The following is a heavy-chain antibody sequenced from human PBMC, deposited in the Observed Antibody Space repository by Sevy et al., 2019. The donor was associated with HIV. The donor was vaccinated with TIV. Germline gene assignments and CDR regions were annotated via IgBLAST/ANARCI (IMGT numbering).Heavy chain of an antibody. J-gene: IGHJ6*02. V-gene: IGHV3-30-3*01. CDR1: GFTFFAYT. D-gene: IGHD2-21*01. CDR3: ARDSASSGNGLDV. Sequence: GGSLRLSCAASGFTFFAYTMHWVRQAPGKGLEWVALISYDINNKYYADSVKGRFTISRDNSKNTLYLQMNSLRPEDTAVYYCARDSASSGNGLDVWGQGTTVTVSS. CDR2: ISYDINNK.